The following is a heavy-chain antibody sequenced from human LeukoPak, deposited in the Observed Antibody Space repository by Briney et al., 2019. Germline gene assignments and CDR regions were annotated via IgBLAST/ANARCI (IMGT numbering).Heavy chain of an antibody. CDR1: GFTFSSYS. CDR3: ASVTSPRYCSSTSFYPAPVD. Sequence: GGSLRLSCAASGFTFSSYSMNWVRQAPGKGLEWVSSISSSSSYIYYADSVKGRFTISRDNAKNLLYLQMNSLRAEDTAVYYCASVTSPRYCSSTSFYPAPVDWGQGTLVTVSS. V-gene: IGHV3-21*01. D-gene: IGHD2-2*01. CDR2: ISSSSSYI. J-gene: IGHJ4*02.